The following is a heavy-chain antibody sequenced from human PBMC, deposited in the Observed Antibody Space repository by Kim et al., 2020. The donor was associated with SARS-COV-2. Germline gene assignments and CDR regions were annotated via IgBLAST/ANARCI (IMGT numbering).Heavy chain of an antibody. Sequence: SGGTNYAQKFQGRVTMTRDTSISTAYMELSRLRSDDTAVYYCVTGLVPDYWGQGTLVTVSS. V-gene: IGHV1-2*02. J-gene: IGHJ4*02. CDR2: SGGT. D-gene: IGHD6-19*01. CDR3: VTGLVPDY.